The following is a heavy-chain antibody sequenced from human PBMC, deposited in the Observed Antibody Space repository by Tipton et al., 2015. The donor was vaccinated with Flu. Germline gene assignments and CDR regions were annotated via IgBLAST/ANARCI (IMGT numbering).Heavy chain of an antibody. V-gene: IGHV3-7*01. D-gene: IGHD3-10*01. CDR1: GFTLGDYA. CDR3: AREIYGSGSH. J-gene: IGHJ4*02. CDR2: IKQDGSEK. Sequence: SLRLSCTTSGFTLGDYALSWVRQAPGKGLEWVANIKQDGSEKYYVDSVKGRFTISRDNAKNSLYLQMNSLRAEDTAVYYCAREIYGSGSHWGQGTLVTVSS.